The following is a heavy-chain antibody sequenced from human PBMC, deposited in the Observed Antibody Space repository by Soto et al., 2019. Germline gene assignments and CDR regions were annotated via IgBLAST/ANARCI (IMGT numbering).Heavy chain of an antibody. D-gene: IGHD1-1*01. CDR2: IYYSGST. V-gene: IGHV4-30-4*01. Sequence: SETLSLTCSVSGGSISKGDYYWSLIRQPPGKGLEWLGYIYYSGSTNYNPSLKSRLTISVDNFKNQFSLKLSSVTAADTAVYYCARRYGYSFDYWGQGTLVTVSS. CDR3: ARRYGYSFDY. J-gene: IGHJ4*02. CDR1: GGSISKGDYY.